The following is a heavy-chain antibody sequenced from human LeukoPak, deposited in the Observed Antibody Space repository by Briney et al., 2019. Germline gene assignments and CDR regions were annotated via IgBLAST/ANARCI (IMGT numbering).Heavy chain of an antibody. CDR3: ARDAHYGGNYYFDY. CDR2: IYYSGST. J-gene: IGHJ4*02. CDR1: GGSVSSGSYY. D-gene: IGHD4-23*01. Sequence: NPSETLSLTCTVSGGSVSSGSYYWSWIRQPPGKGLEWIGYIYYSGSTNYNPSLKSRVTISVDTSKNQFSLKLSSVTAADTAVYYCARDAHYGGNYYFDYWGQGTLVTVSS. V-gene: IGHV4-61*01.